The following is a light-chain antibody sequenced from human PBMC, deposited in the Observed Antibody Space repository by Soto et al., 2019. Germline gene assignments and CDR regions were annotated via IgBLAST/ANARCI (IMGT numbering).Light chain of an antibody. CDR1: QSVSTY. CDR2: DAS. V-gene: IGKV3-11*01. Sequence: EIVLTQSPATLSLSPGERATLSCRASQSVSTYLAWYQQKAGQAPRLLIYDASNRAAGIPARFSGSGSGTDFTLTVSSLEPEDFAVYYCHQRRNWPSFGPGTIVDIK. J-gene: IGKJ3*01. CDR3: HQRRNWPS.